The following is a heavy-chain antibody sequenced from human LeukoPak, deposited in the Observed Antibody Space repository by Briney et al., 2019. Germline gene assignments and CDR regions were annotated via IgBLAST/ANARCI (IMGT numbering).Heavy chain of an antibody. CDR1: GYTFTSYD. CDR3: ARSYDSSGYYNY. CDR2: MNPNSGNT. J-gene: IGHJ4*02. V-gene: IGHV1-8*03. D-gene: IGHD3-22*01. Sequence: ASVKVSCKASGYTFTSYDINWVRQATGQGLEWMGWMNPNSGNTGYAQKFQGRVTITRNTSISTAYMELSSLRSEDTAVYYCARSYDSSGYYNYWGQGTLVTVSS.